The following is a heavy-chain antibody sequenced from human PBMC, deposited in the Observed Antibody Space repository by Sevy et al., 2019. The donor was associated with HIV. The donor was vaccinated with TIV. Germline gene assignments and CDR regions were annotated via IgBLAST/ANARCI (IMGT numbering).Heavy chain of an antibody. CDR3: ARDGTYYDFWSGYYSPLGY. Sequence: ASVKVSCKASGYTSTSYGISWVRQAPGQGLEWMGWISAYNGNTNYAQKLQGRVTMTTDTSTSTAYMELRSLRSDDTAVYYCARDGTYYDFWSGYYSPLGYWGQRTLVTVSS. CDR2: ISAYNGNT. CDR1: GYTSTSYG. V-gene: IGHV1-18*01. J-gene: IGHJ4*02. D-gene: IGHD3-3*01.